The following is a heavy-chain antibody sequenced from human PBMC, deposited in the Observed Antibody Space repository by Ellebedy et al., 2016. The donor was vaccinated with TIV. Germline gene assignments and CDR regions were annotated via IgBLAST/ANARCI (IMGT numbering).Heavy chain of an antibody. CDR2: IHPNRGDT. CDR3: ARDQWELLNGIDY. D-gene: IGHD1-26*01. V-gene: IGHV1-2*02. Sequence: ASVKVSCKASGYTFTGCYMHWVRQAPGQGLEWMGWIHPNRGDTKYPQKFQGRVTMTRDTSISTAYLEMSGLTSDDTAVYYCARDQWELLNGIDYWGQGTPVTVSS. CDR1: GYTFTGCY. J-gene: IGHJ4*02.